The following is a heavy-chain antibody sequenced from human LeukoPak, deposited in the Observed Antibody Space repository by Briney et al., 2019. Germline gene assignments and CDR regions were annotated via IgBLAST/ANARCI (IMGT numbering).Heavy chain of an antibody. D-gene: IGHD3-9*01. Sequence: SETLSLTCTVSGGSISSSSYYWGWIRQPPGKGLEWIGSIYYSGSTYYNPSLKSRVTISVDTSKNQFSLKLSSVTAADTAVYYCARWPGGYFDAVGFDYWGQGTLVTVSS. CDR3: ARWPGGYFDAVGFDY. V-gene: IGHV4-39*07. J-gene: IGHJ4*02. CDR2: IYYSGST. CDR1: GGSISSSSYY.